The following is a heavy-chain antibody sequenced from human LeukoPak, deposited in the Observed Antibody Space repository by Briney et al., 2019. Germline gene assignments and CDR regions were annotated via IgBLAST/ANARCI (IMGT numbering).Heavy chain of an antibody. CDR3: ARGYSMGSRNDY. D-gene: IGHD6-13*01. V-gene: IGHV4-59*08. CDR1: GGSVSDYY. J-gene: IGHJ4*02. CDR2: IYYTET. Sequence: PSETLSLTCTVSGGSVSDYYWSWIRQSPGKGLEWIGYIYYTETSYNPSLKSRVTISADTSKNQFSLKLYSVTAADTAVYHCARGYSMGSRNDYWGQGTLVTVSS.